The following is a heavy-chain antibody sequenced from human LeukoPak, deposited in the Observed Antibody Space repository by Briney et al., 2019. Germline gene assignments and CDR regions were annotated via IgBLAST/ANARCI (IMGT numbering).Heavy chain of an antibody. CDR3: AKGKSEAYDYVWGSYRYTREVGVAFDI. CDR2: ISWNSGCI. Sequence: GGSLRLSCAASGFAFDDYAMHWVRQAPGKGLEWVSGISWNSGCIGYADSVKGRFTISRDNAKNSLYLQMNSLRAEDTALYYCAKGKSEAYDYVWGSYRYTREVGVAFDIWGQGTTVTVSS. V-gene: IGHV3-9*01. D-gene: IGHD3-16*02. CDR1: GFAFDDYA. J-gene: IGHJ3*02.